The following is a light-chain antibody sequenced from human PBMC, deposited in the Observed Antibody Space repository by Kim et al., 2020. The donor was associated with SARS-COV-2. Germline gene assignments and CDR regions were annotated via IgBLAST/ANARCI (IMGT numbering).Light chain of an antibody. J-gene: IGKJ2*01. CDR1: QSITIF. CDR3: QQSYSTPYT. CDR2: AAS. V-gene: IGKV1-39*01. Sequence: DIQMTQSPSSLSASVGDRVTITCRASQSITIFLNWYQQKPGKAPKLLISAASSLQSGVPSRFSGSGSGTDFTLSISSLQPEDFATYHCQQSYSTPYTFGQGTKLEI.